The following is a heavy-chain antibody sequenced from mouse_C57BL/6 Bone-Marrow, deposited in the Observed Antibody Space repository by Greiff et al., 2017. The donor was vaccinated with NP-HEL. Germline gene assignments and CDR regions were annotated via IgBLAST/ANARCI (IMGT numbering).Heavy chain of an antibody. Sequence: QVQLKQSGAELVKPGASVKLSCKASGYTFTSYWMHWVKQRPGQGLEWIGMIHPNSGSTNYNEKFKSKATLTVDKSSSTAYMQLSSLTSEDSAVYYCARSGYYGYYAMDYWGQGTSVTVSS. J-gene: IGHJ4*01. CDR3: ARSGYYGYYAMDY. D-gene: IGHD1-1*01. CDR1: GYTFTSYW. V-gene: IGHV1-64*01. CDR2: IHPNSGST.